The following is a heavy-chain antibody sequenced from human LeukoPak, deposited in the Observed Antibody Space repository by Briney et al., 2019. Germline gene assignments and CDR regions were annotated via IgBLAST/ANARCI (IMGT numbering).Heavy chain of an antibody. Sequence: PSETLSLTCTVSGGSTSSYYWSWIRQPPGKGLEWIGYIYYSGSTNYNPSLKSRLTISTDTSKNQFSLKLSSVTAADTAVYYCARHSGAGTGFVYWGQGTLVTVSS. CDR2: IYYSGST. V-gene: IGHV4-59*08. CDR1: GGSTSSYY. D-gene: IGHD6-19*01. CDR3: ARHSGAGTGFVY. J-gene: IGHJ4*02.